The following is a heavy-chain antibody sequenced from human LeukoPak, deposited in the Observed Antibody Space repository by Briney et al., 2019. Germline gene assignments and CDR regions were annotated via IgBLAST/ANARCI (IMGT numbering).Heavy chain of an antibody. CDR3: ARGWEVSAGSPFDY. V-gene: IGHV3-7*01. CDR1: GFTFSSYW. J-gene: IGHJ4*02. D-gene: IGHD1-26*01. Sequence: GGSQRLSCAASGFTFSSYWMSWARQAPGKGLEWVANIKQDGSEKYYVDSVKGRFTISRDNAKNSLYLQMNSLRAEDTAVYYCARGWEVSAGSPFDYWGQGTLVSVSS. CDR2: IKQDGSEK.